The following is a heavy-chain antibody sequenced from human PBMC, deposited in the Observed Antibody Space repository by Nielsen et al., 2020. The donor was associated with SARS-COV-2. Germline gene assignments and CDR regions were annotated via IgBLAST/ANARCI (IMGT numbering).Heavy chain of an antibody. Sequence: GGSLRLSCAASGFTFSSYGMHWVRQAPGKGLEWVAVIWYDGSNKYYADSVKGRFTISRDNSKHTLYLQMNSLGAEDPAVYYCAKDRAIFMIYITRGGPDSWVQGTLVTVSS. J-gene: IGHJ4*02. CDR3: AKDRAIFMIYITRGGPDS. D-gene: IGHD3/OR15-3a*01. CDR2: IWYDGSNK. V-gene: IGHV3-33*06. CDR1: GFTFSSYG.